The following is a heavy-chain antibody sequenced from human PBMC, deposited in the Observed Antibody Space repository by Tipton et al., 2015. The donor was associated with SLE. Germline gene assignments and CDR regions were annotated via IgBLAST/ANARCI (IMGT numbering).Heavy chain of an antibody. CDR3: AREKGDAYPNLVAFDI. CDR2: IYYSGST. Sequence: TLSLTCTVSGGSINNYYWSWIRQPPGKGLEWIGYIYYSGSTNYNPSLKSRVTISVDTSKNQFSLKLSFVTAADTAVYYCAREKGDAYPNLVAFDIWGQGTMVTVSS. V-gene: IGHV4-59*01. J-gene: IGHJ3*02. D-gene: IGHD3-16*01. CDR1: GGSINNYY.